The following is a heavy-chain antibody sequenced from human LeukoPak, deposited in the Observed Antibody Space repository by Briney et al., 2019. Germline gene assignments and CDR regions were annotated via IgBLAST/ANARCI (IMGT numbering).Heavy chain of an antibody. CDR2: ISSGSRTI. D-gene: IGHD7-27*01. J-gene: IGHJ4*02. CDR3: VRESITGARDFDY. CDR1: GFTFSGYS. Sequence: PGGSLRLSCAASGFTFSGYSMNWVRQAPGRGLEWPSYISSGSRTIFYADSVKGRFTISRDNGKNSLFLLMSSLRADDTAVYYCVRESITGARDFDYWGQGTLITVSS. V-gene: IGHV3-48*01.